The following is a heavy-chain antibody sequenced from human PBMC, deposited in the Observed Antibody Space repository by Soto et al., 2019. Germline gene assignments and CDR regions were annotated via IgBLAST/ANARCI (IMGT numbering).Heavy chain of an antibody. J-gene: IGHJ6*02. D-gene: IGHD6-19*01. Sequence: GDALNICCKFAGYIFSSYCSCVGREMPGEFLWWMGIIYPGDSDTRYSPSFQGQVTISADKSISTAYLQWSSLKASDTAMYYCARWPSGIEVDGSNWIYGVDVWGQGTPVTVSS. V-gene: IGHV5-51*01. CDR2: IYPGDSDT. CDR1: GYIFSSYC. CDR3: ARWPSGIEVDGSNWIYGVDV.